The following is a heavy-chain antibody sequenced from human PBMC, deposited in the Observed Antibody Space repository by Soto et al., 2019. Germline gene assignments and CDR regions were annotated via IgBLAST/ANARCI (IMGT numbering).Heavy chain of an antibody. CDR1: GGSVSSGDSY. CDR3: ATGRDDYKTGY. V-gene: IGHV4-61*08. Sequence: QVQLQESGPGLVKPSETLSLTCTVSGGSVSSGDSYWNWIRQSPGKGLEWIGYMFDTGRTNYNPSLKGRVPVPVDRSKTQVSLRLSSVTAADTAVYYCATGRDDYKTGYWGQGTLVTVSS. J-gene: IGHJ4*02. D-gene: IGHD3-16*01. CDR2: MFDTGRT.